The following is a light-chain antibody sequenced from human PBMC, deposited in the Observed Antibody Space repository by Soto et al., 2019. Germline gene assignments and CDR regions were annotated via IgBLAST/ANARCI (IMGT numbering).Light chain of an antibody. V-gene: IGKV1-39*01. J-gene: IGKJ2*01. CDR3: QQSYSTLLT. Sequence: DIQMTQSPSSLSASVGDRVTITCRASQSISSYLNWYQQKPGKAPKLLIYAASSLQSGDPSRFSGSGSGTDFTLTISSLQPEDFATYYCQQSYSTLLTFGQGTKLEIK. CDR2: AAS. CDR1: QSISSY.